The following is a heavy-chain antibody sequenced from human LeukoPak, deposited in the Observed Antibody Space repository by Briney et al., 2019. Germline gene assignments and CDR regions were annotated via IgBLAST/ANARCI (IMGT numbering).Heavy chain of an antibody. J-gene: IGHJ4*02. CDR2: IIPIFGTA. D-gene: IGHD3-9*01. Sequence: SVKVSCKASGGTFSSYAISWVRQAPGQGLEWMGGIIPIFGTANYAQKFQGRVTIIADESTSTAYMELSSLRSEDTAVYYCARSPHILTGENFDYWGQGTLLTVSS. V-gene: IGHV1-69*01. CDR3: ARSPHILTGENFDY. CDR1: GGTFSSYA.